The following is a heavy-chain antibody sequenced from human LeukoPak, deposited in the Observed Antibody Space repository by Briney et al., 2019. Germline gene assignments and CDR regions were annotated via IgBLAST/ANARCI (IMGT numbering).Heavy chain of an antibody. CDR1: GYTFNNYG. CDR3: ARTSASRTNSNSYYFETTKKNAFDI. J-gene: IGHJ3*02. D-gene: IGHD3-22*01. V-gene: IGHV1-18*01. CDR2: ISAYSGDK. Sequence: ASVKVSCKASGYTFNNYGVTWVRQAPGQGLDWMGWISAYSGDKDFAQKFQGRVTMTTDTSTSTAYMELRSLSSDDTAVYYCARTSASRTNSNSYYFETTKKNAFDIWGQGTMVTVSS.